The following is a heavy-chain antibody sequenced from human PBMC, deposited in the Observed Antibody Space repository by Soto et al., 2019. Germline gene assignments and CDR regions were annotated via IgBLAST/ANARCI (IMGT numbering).Heavy chain of an antibody. CDR1: GYSFTSYW. CDR3: VRLTARVFDY. D-gene: IGHD6-25*01. J-gene: IGHJ4*02. CDR2: IYPGDSDT. Sequence: PDESLKISCKGSGYSFTSYWIGWVRQMPGKGLEWMGIIYPGDSDTRYSPSFQGQVTISADKSISTAYLQGNSRKTPDTAIYYCVRLTARVFDYRGKGSVVTVA. V-gene: IGHV5-51*01.